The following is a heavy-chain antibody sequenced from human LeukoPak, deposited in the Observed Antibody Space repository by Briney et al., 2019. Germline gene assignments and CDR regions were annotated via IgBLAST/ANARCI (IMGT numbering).Heavy chain of an antibody. J-gene: IGHJ6*02. CDR2: IKYDGSEQ. CDR3: AKGSSSAHQLRFLEWLLYVDGMDV. D-gene: IGHD3-3*01. CDR1: GFTFTTYW. Sequence: GGSLRLSCAASGFTFTTYWMSWMRQAPGKGLQWVANIKYDGSEQYYVDSVKGRFTISRDNSKNTLYLQMNSLRAEDTAVYYCAKGSSSAHQLRFLEWLLYVDGMDVWGQGTTVTVSS. V-gene: IGHV3-7*03.